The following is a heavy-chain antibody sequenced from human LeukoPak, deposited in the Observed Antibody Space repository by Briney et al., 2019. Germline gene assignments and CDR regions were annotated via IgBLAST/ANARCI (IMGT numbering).Heavy chain of an antibody. CDR3: AKGSSGSLYYFDCFDY. J-gene: IGHJ4*02. V-gene: IGHV3-23*01. CDR2: ISVSGGRT. D-gene: IGHD2/OR15-2a*01. Sequence: PGGSLRLSCAASGFXFSSFAMSWVRQAPGEGLQWVSGISVSGGRTYYADSVKGRFTISRDNSKNTLYLQMNSLRADDTAAYYCAKGSSGSLYYFDCFDYWGQGTLVTVSS. CDR1: GFXFSSFA.